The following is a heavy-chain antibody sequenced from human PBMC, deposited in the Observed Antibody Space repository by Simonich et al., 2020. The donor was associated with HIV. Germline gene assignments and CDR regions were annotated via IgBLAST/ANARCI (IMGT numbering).Heavy chain of an antibody. CDR2: INHSGST. J-gene: IGHJ1*01. D-gene: IGHD3-10*01. CDR1: GGSFSGYY. V-gene: IGHV4-34*01. Sequence: GAGLLKPSETLSLTCAVYGGSFSGYYWNWNRKPPGKGLECIGEINHSGSTYYNPSLKSRVTIFVDTSKNQFSLNLSSVTAADTAVYFCARAPSPARGDFQHWGQGTLVTVSS. CDR3: ARAPSPARGDFQH.